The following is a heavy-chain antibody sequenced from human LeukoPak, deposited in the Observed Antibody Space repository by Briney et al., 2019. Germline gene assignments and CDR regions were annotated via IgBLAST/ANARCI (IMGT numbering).Heavy chain of an antibody. J-gene: IGHJ4*02. V-gene: IGHV1-18*01. D-gene: IGHD3-22*01. CDR1: GYTFSSYD. Sequence: ASVKVSCKAFGYTFSSYDMSWVRQAPGQGLEWVGWISTKNVDTNYARGLQGRVTLTTDTSTNTAYMELRNLRSEDTAVYYCARRKATVVPGNDFWGQGTLVTVSS. CDR2: ISTKNVDT. CDR3: ARRKATVVPGNDF.